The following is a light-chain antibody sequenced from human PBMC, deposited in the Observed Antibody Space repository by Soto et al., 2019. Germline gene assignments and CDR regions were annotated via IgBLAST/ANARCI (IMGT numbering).Light chain of an antibody. CDR2: GAS. Sequence: EIVMTQSPATLSVSPGERATLSCRASQSVSTNLACYQQKPGQAPRRLMYGASTRATGIPARFSGSGSGTEFTLTISSLQSEDFAIYFCQQYNNWPPDRTFGQGTKVEIK. CDR3: QQYNNWPPDRT. CDR1: QSVSTN. J-gene: IGKJ1*01. V-gene: IGKV3-15*01.